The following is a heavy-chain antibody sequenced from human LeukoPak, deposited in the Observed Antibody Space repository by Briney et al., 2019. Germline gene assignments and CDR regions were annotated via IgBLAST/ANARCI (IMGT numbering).Heavy chain of an antibody. V-gene: IGHV3-30*18. J-gene: IGHJ4*02. CDR1: GFTFSSYG. CDR3: AKGSNWRLYYFDY. CDR2: ISYDGGNK. Sequence: PGGSLRLSCAASGFTFSSYGMHWVRQAPGKGLEWVAVISYDGGNKYYADSVKGRFTISRDNSKNTLYLQMNSLRAEDTVVYYCAKGSNWRLYYFDYWGQGTLVTVSS. D-gene: IGHD1-20*01.